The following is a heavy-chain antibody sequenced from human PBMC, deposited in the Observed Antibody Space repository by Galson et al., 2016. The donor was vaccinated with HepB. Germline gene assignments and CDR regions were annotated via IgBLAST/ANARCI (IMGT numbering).Heavy chain of an antibody. CDR1: GFTFSSYA. D-gene: IGHD6-13*01. J-gene: IGHJ6*03. Sequence: SLRLSCAASGFTFSSYAMSWVRQAPGKGLEWVSGISGSGGNTYYADSVQGRFTISRDNSKDTLYVQMNSLRAEDTAVYYCAKGLRGIAPTHTTLFSYYNDMDVWGKGTTVTVSS. CDR2: ISGSGGNT. V-gene: IGHV3-23*01. CDR3: AKGLRGIAPTHTTLFSYYNDMDV.